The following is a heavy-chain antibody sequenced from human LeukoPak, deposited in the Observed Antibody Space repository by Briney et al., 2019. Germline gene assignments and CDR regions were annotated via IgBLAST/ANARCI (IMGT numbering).Heavy chain of an antibody. CDR2: IYYSGST. J-gene: IGHJ5*02. D-gene: IGHD3-22*01. Sequence: SETLPLTCTVSGGSISSSSYYWGWIRQPPGKGLEWIGSIYYSGSTYYNPSLKSRVTISVDTSKNQFSLKLSSVTAADTAVYYCARPQYYYDSSGYSNWFDPWGQGTLVTVSS. CDR1: GGSISSSSYY. CDR3: ARPQYYYDSSGYSNWFDP. V-gene: IGHV4-39*01.